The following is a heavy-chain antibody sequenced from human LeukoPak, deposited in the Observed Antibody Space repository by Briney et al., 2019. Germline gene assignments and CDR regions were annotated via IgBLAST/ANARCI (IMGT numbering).Heavy chain of an antibody. Sequence: GESLKISCKGSGYIFISYWIGWVRPMPGKGLEWMGIIFPGDSDTRYSPSFQGQVTVSVDKSISTVYLQWNSLKASDTAMYYCATRDGGHKVYNFWGQGTLVTVSS. CDR2: IFPGDSDT. CDR1: GYIFISYW. V-gene: IGHV5-51*01. CDR3: ATRDGGHKVYNF. D-gene: IGHD4-23*01. J-gene: IGHJ4*02.